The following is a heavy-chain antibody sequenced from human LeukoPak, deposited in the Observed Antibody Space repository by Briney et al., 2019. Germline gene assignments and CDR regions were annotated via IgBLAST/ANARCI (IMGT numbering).Heavy chain of an antibody. Sequence: SETLSLTCAVYGGSFSGYYWSWIRQPPGKGLEWIGEINHSGSTNYNPSLKSRVTISVDTSKNQFSLKLSSVTAADTAVYYCARKRVLFIRDIVVVPAAAYYFDYWGQGTLVTVSS. CDR2: INHSGST. D-gene: IGHD2-2*01. CDR3: ARKRVLFIRDIVVVPAAAYYFDY. V-gene: IGHV4-34*01. CDR1: GGSFSGYY. J-gene: IGHJ4*02.